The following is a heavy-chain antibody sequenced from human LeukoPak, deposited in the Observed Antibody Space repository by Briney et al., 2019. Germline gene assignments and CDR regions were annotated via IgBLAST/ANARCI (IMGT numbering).Heavy chain of an antibody. D-gene: IGHD3-22*01. CDR2: FDPEDGET. Sequence: ASVKDSCKVSGYTLTELSMHWVRQAPGKGLEWMGGFDPEDGETIYAQKFQGRLTMTEDTSTDTAHMELNSLRSEDTAVYYCASLLYDSSGYYCFDQWGQGTPVTVSS. J-gene: IGHJ4*02. CDR1: GYTLTELS. V-gene: IGHV1-24*01. CDR3: ASLLYDSSGYYCFDQ.